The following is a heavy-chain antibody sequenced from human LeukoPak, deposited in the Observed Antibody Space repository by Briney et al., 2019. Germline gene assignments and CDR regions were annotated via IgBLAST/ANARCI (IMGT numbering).Heavy chain of an antibody. CDR2: IYYSGST. J-gene: IGHJ4*02. CDR1: GGSISSHY. V-gene: IGHV4-59*11. CDR3: ARSVYSSGWPYFDY. D-gene: IGHD6-19*01. Sequence: KSSETLSLTCTVSGGSISSHYWSWIRQPPGKGLEWIGYIYYSGSTNYNPSLKSRVTISVDTSKNQFSLKLSSVTAADTAVYYRARSVYSSGWPYFDYWGQGTLVTVSS.